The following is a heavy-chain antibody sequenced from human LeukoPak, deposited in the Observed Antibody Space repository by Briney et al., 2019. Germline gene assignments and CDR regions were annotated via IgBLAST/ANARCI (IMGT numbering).Heavy chain of an antibody. CDR2: ISAYNGNT. CDR3: ARVLRYFDWLGYYYYMDV. Sequence: ASVKVSCKASGYTFTSYGISWVRQAPGQGLEWMGWISAYNGNTNYAQKLQGRVTMTTDTSTSTAYMELRSLRSDDTAVYYCARVLRYFDWLGYYYYMDVWGKGTTVTISS. J-gene: IGHJ6*03. D-gene: IGHD3-9*01. V-gene: IGHV1-18*01. CDR1: GYTFTSYG.